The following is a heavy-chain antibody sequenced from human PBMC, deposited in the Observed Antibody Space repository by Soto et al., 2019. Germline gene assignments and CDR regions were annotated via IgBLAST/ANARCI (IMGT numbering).Heavy chain of an antibody. V-gene: IGHV3-15*07. Sequence: EVHLVESGGGLVKPGGSLRLSCAASGFIFSNAWINWVRQAPGKGLEWVRRVKSKTAGGTTDFAAPVKGRFAISRDDSKNMVYLEMNSLKTEDTAIYYCTTDSYLSHIRVRFDYWGHGTLVTVSS. CDR3: TTDSYLSHIRVRFDY. CDR2: VKSKTAGGTT. J-gene: IGHJ4*01. D-gene: IGHD3-3*01. CDR1: GFIFSNAW.